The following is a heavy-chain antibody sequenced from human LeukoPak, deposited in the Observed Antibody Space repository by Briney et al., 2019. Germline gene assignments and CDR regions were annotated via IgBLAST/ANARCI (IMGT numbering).Heavy chain of an antibody. J-gene: IGHJ6*02. D-gene: IGHD6-13*01. CDR3: ARTVAEGSSWYPLYYYYGMDV. V-gene: IGHV1-8*01. CDR1: GYTFTRYD. Sequence: ASVKASCKASGYTFTRYDINWVRQATGQGLEWMGWMNPNSGNTGYAQKFQGRVTMTRNTSISTAYMELSSLRSEDTAVYYCARTVAEGSSWYPLYYYYGMDVWGQGTTVTVSS. CDR2: MNPNSGNT.